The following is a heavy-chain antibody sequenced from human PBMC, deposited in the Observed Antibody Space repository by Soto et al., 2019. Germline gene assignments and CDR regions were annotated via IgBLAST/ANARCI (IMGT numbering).Heavy chain of an antibody. CDR2: ISAYNGNT. CDR1: GYTFTNNG. V-gene: IGHV1-18*01. Sequence: GASVKVSCKTSGYTFTNNGITWVRQAPGQGLEWMGWISAYNGNTNYAQSLQGRFTMTTDTSTSTAYMELRSLRSGDTAVYYCARPHLDILSGYLEYYFDYWGQGTLVTVSS. D-gene: IGHD3-9*01. CDR3: ARPHLDILSGYLEYYFDY. J-gene: IGHJ4*02.